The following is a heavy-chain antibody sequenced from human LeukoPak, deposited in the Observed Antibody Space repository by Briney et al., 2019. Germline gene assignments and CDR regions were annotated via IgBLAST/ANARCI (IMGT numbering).Heavy chain of an antibody. J-gene: IGHJ5*02. Sequence: SQTLSLTCAISGDSVSSNSAAWNWIRQSPSRGLEWLGRTYYRSKWYNDYAVSVKSRITINPDTSKNQFSLQLNSVTPEDTAVYYCARDPDPGIAVAGTVHGSWWFDPWGQGTLVTVSS. CDR3: ARDPDPGIAVAGTVHGSWWFDP. V-gene: IGHV6-1*01. CDR2: TYYRSKWYN. CDR1: GDSVSSNSAA. D-gene: IGHD6-19*01.